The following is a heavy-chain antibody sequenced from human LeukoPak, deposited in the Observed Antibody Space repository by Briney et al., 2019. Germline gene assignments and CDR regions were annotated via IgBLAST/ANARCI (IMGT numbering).Heavy chain of an antibody. CDR2: INHSGST. Sequence: PSETLSLTCAVYGGSFSGYYWSWIRQPPGKGLEWIGEINHSGSTNYNPSLKSRVTISVDTSKNQFSLKLSSVTAADTAVYYCAREPIAAAGTRGFFDYWGHGTLVTVSS. V-gene: IGHV4-34*01. CDR3: AREPIAAAGTRGFFDY. J-gene: IGHJ4*01. CDR1: GGSFSGYY. D-gene: IGHD6-13*01.